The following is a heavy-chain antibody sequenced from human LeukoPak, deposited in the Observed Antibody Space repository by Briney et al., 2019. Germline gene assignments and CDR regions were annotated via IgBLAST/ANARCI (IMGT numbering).Heavy chain of an antibody. CDR1: GFTFSTYG. D-gene: IGHD5-12*01. V-gene: IGHV3-30*03. J-gene: IGHJ4*02. CDR3: ATNGGGDSGYGNFDY. CDR2: ISYDGGNK. Sequence: GGSLRLSCAASGFTFSTYGMHWVRQAPGKGLEWVAVISYDGGNKYYADSVKGRFTISRDNAKSSLYLQMNSLRPEDTALYYCATNGGGDSGYGNFDYWGQGTLVTVSS.